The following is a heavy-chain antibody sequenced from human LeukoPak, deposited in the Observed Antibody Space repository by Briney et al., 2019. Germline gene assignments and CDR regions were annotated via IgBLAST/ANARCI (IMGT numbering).Heavy chain of an antibody. CDR3: ARYALIARWLASNY. V-gene: IGHV4-34*01. Sequence: PSETLSLTCAVYGGSFSGYYWSWIRQPPGKGLEWIGEINHSGSTNYNPSLKSRVTISVDTSKNQFSLKLSSVTAADTAVHYCARYALIARWLASNYWGQGTLVTVSS. J-gene: IGHJ4*02. CDR1: GGSFSGYY. D-gene: IGHD6-19*01. CDR2: INHSGST.